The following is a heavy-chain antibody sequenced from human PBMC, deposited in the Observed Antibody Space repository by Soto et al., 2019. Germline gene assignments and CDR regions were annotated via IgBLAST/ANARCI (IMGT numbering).Heavy chain of an antibody. CDR3: ARSDGSPGCGFDY. CDR1: GGSITRGAYY. D-gene: IGHD2-15*01. J-gene: IGHJ4*02. CDR2: IHYDGRT. Sequence: PSETLSLTCSVSGGSITRGAYYWTWIRQHPGKGPEWIAYIHYDGRTYYNPSLQSRTATSVDTSKNQFSLELNSVTTADTDVYYCARSDGSPGCGFDYWGQGTLVTVSS. V-gene: IGHV4-31*02.